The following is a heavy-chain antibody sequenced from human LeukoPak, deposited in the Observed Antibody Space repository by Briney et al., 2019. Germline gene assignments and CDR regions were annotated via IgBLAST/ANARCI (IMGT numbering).Heavy chain of an antibody. V-gene: IGHV3-48*04. D-gene: IGHD3-16*01. J-gene: IGHJ3*02. CDR1: GFTFSSYS. Sequence: GGSLRLSCAASGFTFSSYSMNWVRQAPGKGLEWVSYITFSSSIIYYADSVKGRFTISRDNAKKSLYLQMNSLRAEDTAVYYCARARLTDYVWGRRTFDIWGQGTMVTISS. CDR2: ITFSSSII. CDR3: ARARLTDYVWGRRTFDI.